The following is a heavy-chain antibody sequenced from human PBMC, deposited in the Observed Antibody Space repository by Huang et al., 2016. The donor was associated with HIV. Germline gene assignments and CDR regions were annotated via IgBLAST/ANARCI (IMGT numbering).Heavy chain of an antibody. CDR1: GFIFDNFG. Sequence: QVQLVESGGGVVQPGGSLRLSCGASGFIFDNFGMHWVRQVAGKGLEWVAFRRSDGSNEYNGESVKGRFPISRDNFENMVYLQMNSLGDGDTAIYYCARAVDGFNSKGFYMDVWGKGTAVIVSS. CDR3: ARAVDGFNSKGFYMDV. CDR2: RRSDGSNE. V-gene: IGHV3-30*02. D-gene: IGHD5-12*01. J-gene: IGHJ6*03.